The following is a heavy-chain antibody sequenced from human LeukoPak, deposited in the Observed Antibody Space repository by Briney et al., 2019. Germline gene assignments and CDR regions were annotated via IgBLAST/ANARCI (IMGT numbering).Heavy chain of an antibody. CDR3: TRLSCSGGSCYEHY. Sequence: SETLSLTCTVSGDSMSRYWWSWIRQPPGKGLEWIGYIYYSGSTSSYNPSLKSRITTAVDTSKSQLSLKMNSVTAEDTAIYYCTRLSCSGGSCYEHYWGQGTLFTVSS. CDR1: GDSMSRYW. J-gene: IGHJ4*02. V-gene: IGHV4-59*01. D-gene: IGHD2-15*01. CDR2: IYYSGSTS.